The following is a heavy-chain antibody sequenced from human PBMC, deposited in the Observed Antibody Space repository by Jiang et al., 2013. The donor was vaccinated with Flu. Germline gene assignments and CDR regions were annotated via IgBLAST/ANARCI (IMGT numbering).Heavy chain of an antibody. Sequence: SGAEVKKPGASVKVSCKASGYTFTTYYFHWVRQAPGQGLEWVGLINPSAGSTLYAEKFQGRVAMTRDTSTSTVYMELSSLRSEDTAVYYCARGGAGHFTDYWGQGTLVTVSA. J-gene: IGHJ4*02. CDR2: INPSAGST. D-gene: IGHD3-3*02. CDR1: GYTFTTYY. CDR3: ARGGAGHFTDY. V-gene: IGHV1-46*01.